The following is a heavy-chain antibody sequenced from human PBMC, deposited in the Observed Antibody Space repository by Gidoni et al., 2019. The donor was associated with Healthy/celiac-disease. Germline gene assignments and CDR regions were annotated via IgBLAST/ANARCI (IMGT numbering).Heavy chain of an antibody. CDR2: IYSGGST. D-gene: IGHD2-2*01. Sequence: EVQLVESGGGLIQPGGSLRLSCAASGFTVSSNYMSCVCQAPGKGLAWVSVIYSGGSTYYAESVKGRFTISRDNSKNTLYLQMNSLRAEDTAVYYCAREIVVVPAAIPHRRYYYYGMDVWGQGTTVTVSS. J-gene: IGHJ6*02. CDR1: GFTVSSNY. CDR3: AREIVVVPAAIPHRRYYYYGMDV. V-gene: IGHV3-53*01.